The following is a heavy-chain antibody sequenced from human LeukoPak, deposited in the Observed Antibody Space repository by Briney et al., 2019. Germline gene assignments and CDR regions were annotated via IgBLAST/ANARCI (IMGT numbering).Heavy chain of an antibody. Sequence: PGGSLRLSCAASGFTFSSYAMSWVRQAPGKGLEWVSSISSSSSYIYYADSVKGRFTISRDNAKNSLYLQMNSLRAEDTAVYYCARDRLYYYDSSGYLGTFDYWGQGTLVTVSS. J-gene: IGHJ4*02. CDR2: ISSSSSYI. V-gene: IGHV3-21*01. CDR1: GFTFSSYA. CDR3: ARDRLYYYDSSGYLGTFDY. D-gene: IGHD3-22*01.